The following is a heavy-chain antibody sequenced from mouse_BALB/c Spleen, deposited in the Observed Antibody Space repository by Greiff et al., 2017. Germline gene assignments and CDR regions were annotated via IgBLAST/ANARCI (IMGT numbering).Heavy chain of an antibody. V-gene: IGHV2-2*02. Sequence: VQLQQSGPGLVQPSQSLSITCTVSGFALTSYGVHWVRQSPGKGLEWLGVIWSGGSTDYNAAFISRLSISKDNSKSQVFFKMNSLQANDTAIYYCARTYGYEDYYAMDYWGQGTSVTVSS. D-gene: IGHD2-2*01. CDR2: IWSGGST. CDR1: GFALTSYG. CDR3: ARTYGYEDYYAMDY. J-gene: IGHJ4*01.